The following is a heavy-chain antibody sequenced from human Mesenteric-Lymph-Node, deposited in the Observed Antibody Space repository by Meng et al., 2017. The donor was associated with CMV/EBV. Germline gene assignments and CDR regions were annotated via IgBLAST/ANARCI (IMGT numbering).Heavy chain of an antibody. CDR1: GGSFSGYY. CDR2: INHSGST. CDR3: ARGSSYDILTGYFDY. J-gene: IGHJ4*02. V-gene: IGHV4-34*01. D-gene: IGHD3-9*01. Sequence: QVQLTQWGAGPLKPSETLSVTCAVYGGSFSGYYWNWIRQSPEKGLEWIGEINHSGSTTYNPSFTSRIIISVDTSTNQVSLNMSSVTAADTAVYYCARGSSYDILTGYFDYWGQGALVTVSS.